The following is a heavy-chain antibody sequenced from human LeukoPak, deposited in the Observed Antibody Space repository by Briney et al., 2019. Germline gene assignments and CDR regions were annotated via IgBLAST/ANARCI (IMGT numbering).Heavy chain of an antibody. CDR2: MNPNSGNT. V-gene: IGHV1-8*01. J-gene: IGHJ6*02. D-gene: IGHD2-2*01. CDR1: GYTFTSYD. Sequence: ASVKVSRKASGYTFTSYDINWVRQATGQGLEWMGWMNPNSGNTGYAQKFQGRVTMTTDTSTSTAYMELRSLRSDDTAVYYCARVFILLPRYCSSTSCSYGMDVWGQGTTVTVSS. CDR3: ARVFILLPRYCSSTSCSYGMDV.